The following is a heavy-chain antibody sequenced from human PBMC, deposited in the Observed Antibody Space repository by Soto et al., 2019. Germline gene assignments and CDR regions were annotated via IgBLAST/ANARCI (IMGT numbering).Heavy chain of an antibody. J-gene: IGHJ6*02. CDR1: GGTFSSYA. Sequence: SVKVSCKASGGTFSSYAISWVRQAPGQGLEWMGGIIPIFGTANYAQKFQGRVTITADESTSTAYMELSSLRSEDTAVYYCAREPVGVRGVMEDYYYYYGMDVWGQGTTVTVSS. CDR3: AREPVGVRGVMEDYYYYYGMDV. D-gene: IGHD3-10*01. CDR2: IIPIFGTA. V-gene: IGHV1-69*13.